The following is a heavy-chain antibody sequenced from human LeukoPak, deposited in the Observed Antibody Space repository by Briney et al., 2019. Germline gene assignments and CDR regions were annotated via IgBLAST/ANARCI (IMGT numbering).Heavy chain of an antibody. CDR3: ASGGTTVYDRSYYYGMDV. CDR2: INHSGST. CDR1: GGSFSGYY. Sequence: NPSETLSLTCAVYGGSFSGYYWSWIRQPPGKGLEWIGEINHSGSTNYNPSLRSRVTISVDTSKNQFSLKLSSVTAADTAVYYCASGGTTVYDRSYYYGMDVWGQGTTATVSS. V-gene: IGHV4-34*01. J-gene: IGHJ6*02. D-gene: IGHD4-17*01.